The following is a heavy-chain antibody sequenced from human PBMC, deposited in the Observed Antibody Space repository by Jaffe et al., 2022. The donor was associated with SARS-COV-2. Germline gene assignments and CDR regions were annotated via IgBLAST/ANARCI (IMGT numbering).Heavy chain of an antibody. J-gene: IGHJ2*01. CDR1: GGSITSGSYY. CDR2: IYTNGNT. V-gene: IGHV4-61*02. Sequence: QVQLQESGPGLVKPSQTLSLTCTVSGGSITSGSYYWSWIRQPAGKGLEWIGRIYTNGNTNYNPSLKSRVTISVDTSRDHFSLNLTSVTAADTAVYYCARDSGYSNYRGNWYFDLWGRGTLVTVSS. D-gene: IGHD4-4*01. CDR3: ARDSGYSNYRGNWYFDL.